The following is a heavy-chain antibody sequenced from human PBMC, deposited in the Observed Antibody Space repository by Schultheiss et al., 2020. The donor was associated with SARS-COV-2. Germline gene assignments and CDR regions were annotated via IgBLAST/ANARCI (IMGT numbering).Heavy chain of an antibody. D-gene: IGHD5-18*01. CDR2: IYYSGST. CDR3: ARHAPPTFGYSPPGGYFDY. Sequence: SETLSLTCTVSGGSISSGGYYWSWIRQHPGKGLEWIGYIYYSGSTYYNPSLKSRVTISVDTSKNQFSLKLSSVTAADTAVYYCARHAPPTFGYSPPGGYFDYWGQGTLVTVSS. J-gene: IGHJ4*02. CDR1: GGSISSGGYY. V-gene: IGHV4-31*03.